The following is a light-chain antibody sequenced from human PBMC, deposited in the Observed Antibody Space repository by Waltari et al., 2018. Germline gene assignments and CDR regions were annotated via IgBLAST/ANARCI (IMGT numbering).Light chain of an antibody. J-gene: IGLJ3*02. Sequence: QSALTQPASVSASPGQSITISCTGHSSAVGGYKYFPCYQQHPGKAPKLMIYEVSNRPSGLSNRFSGSKSGNTASLTISGLQAEDEADYYCSSYTTSSTVVFGGGTKLTVL. CDR1: SSAVGGYKY. V-gene: IGLV2-14*01. CDR2: EVS. CDR3: SSYTTSSTVV.